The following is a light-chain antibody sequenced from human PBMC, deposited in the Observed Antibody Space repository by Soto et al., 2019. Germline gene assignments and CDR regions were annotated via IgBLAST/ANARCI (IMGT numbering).Light chain of an antibody. CDR1: SSDVGGYNY. V-gene: IGLV2-14*01. CDR3: SSYTSTSIV. CDR2: DVS. J-gene: IGLJ1*01. Sequence: QSVLTQPASVSGSPGQSITISCTGTSSDVGGYNYVSWYQRHPGKAPKLMIYDVSNRPSGVSNRFSGSKSGNTAYLTISGLQAEDEADYHCSSYTSTSIVFGTGTKVTVL.